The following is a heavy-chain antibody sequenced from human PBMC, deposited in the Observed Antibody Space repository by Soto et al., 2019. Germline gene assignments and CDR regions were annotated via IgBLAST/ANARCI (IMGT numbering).Heavy chain of an antibody. Sequence: EVQLVESGGGLVQPGGSLRLSCAASGLIFSDYHMDWVRQAPGKGLVWVGRIRRKANSDTTEYAASVRGRFTITRDASNTPLHLQMNSLTSEDTAVYYCAMLGGWAGGSSGMDVWGQGTTVTVSS. D-gene: IGHD6-19*01. CDR1: GLIFSDYH. V-gene: IGHV3-72*01. CDR2: IRRKANSDTT. J-gene: IGHJ6*02. CDR3: AMLGGWAGGSSGMDV.